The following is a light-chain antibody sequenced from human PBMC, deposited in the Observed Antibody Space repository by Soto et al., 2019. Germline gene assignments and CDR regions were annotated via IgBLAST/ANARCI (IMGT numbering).Light chain of an antibody. Sequence: EIVLTQSPGTLSLSPGERATLSCRASQSISSSNLAWYQQKPGQAPRLLIYGACSRATGIPDRFSGSGSGTDFTLTISRLEPEDFAVYYCQQYGSSPGTFGQGTKLEIK. CDR1: QSISSSN. CDR3: QQYGSSPGT. V-gene: IGKV3-20*01. J-gene: IGKJ2*01. CDR2: GAC.